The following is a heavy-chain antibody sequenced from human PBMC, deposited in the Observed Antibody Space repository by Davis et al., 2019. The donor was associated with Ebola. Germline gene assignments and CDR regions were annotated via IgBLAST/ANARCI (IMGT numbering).Heavy chain of an antibody. Sequence: MPSETLSLTCAVYGGSFSGYYWSWIRQPPGKGLEWIGEINHSGNTNYNPSLKSRVTISVDTAKNQFSLKMRSVTAADTALDYCARAGAGQQPVEYWGQGNLVPVSS. V-gene: IGHV4-34*01. J-gene: IGHJ4*02. CDR2: INHSGNT. CDR1: GGSFSGYY. D-gene: IGHD6-13*01. CDR3: ARAGAGQQPVEY.